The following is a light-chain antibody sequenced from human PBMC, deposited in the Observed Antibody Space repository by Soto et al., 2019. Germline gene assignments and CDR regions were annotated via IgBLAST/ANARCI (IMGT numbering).Light chain of an antibody. J-gene: IGLJ1*01. CDR1: SSDIGAGFD. Sequence: QSVLTQPPSVSGDPGQRVTISCTGSSSDIGAGFDVHWYQQLPGTAPKLLIYGNTNRPSGVPGRFSGSKSGTSASLVITGLQAEDEADYYCQSYENSRTGFYVFGTGTKLTVL. CDR2: GNT. V-gene: IGLV1-40*01. CDR3: QSYENSRTGFYV.